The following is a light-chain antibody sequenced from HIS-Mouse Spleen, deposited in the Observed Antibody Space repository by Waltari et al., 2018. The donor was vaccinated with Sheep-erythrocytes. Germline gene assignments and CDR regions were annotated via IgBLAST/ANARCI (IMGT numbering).Light chain of an antibody. CDR1: SSDVGGYNY. J-gene: IGLJ1*01. V-gene: IGLV2-11*01. Sequence: QSALTQPRSVSGSPGQSVTISCTGTSSDVGGYNYVSWYQQPPGKAPKLMIYDVRKRPSGVPDRFSGSKSGNTASLTISGLQAEDEADYYCCSYAGSYNHVFATGTKVTVL. CDR2: DVR. CDR3: CSYAGSYNHV.